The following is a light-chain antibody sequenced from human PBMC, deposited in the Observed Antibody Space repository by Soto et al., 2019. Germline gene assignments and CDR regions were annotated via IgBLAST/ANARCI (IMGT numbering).Light chain of an antibody. CDR1: QSVSRY. V-gene: IGKV3-11*01. CDR2: DAS. CDR3: QQRTNWLWT. J-gene: IGKJ1*01. Sequence: EIVWTQSPATLSLSPGERATLSCMARQSVSRYLAWYQQKPGQAPRLLIYDASNRATGIPARFSGSGSGTDFTLTISSLEPEDFAVYYCQQRTNWLWTFGQGTKVEMK.